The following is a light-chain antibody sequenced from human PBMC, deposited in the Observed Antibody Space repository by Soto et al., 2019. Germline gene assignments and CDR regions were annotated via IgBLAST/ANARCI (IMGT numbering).Light chain of an antibody. CDR1: QSIERY. CDR3: QQTYTVPYT. V-gene: IGKV1-39*01. J-gene: IGKJ2*01. CDR2: ATS. Sequence: DIQMTQSPSSLSASVGDRVTITCRASQSIERYLNWYQQKSGKAPKFLMYATSHLQSGVPSRFSGRGSGTEFTLTISGLQPEDFGSYYCQQTYTVPYTFGQGTKLEIE.